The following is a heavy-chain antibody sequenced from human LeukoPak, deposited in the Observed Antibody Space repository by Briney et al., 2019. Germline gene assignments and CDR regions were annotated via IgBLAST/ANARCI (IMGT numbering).Heavy chain of an antibody. CDR1: GYTFTGYY. J-gene: IGHJ6*02. CDR3: ARAPWGDNYYGMDV. D-gene: IGHD7-27*01. V-gene: IGHV1-2*02. CDR2: INPNSGGT. Sequence: ASVKVSCKASGYTFTGYYMYWVRQAPGQGLEWMGWINPNSGGTNYAQKFQGRVTMTRDTSISTAYMELSRLRSDDTAVYYCARAPWGDNYYGMDVWGQGTTVTVSS.